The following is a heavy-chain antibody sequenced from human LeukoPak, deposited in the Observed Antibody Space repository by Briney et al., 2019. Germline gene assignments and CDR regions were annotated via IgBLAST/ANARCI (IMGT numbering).Heavy chain of an antibody. Sequence: PSETLSLTCAASGYSISSGDYWGWIRQSPGKGLEWIGNIFHSGSTYHNPSLKSRVTISVDTSKNEFSLKLSSVTAADTAVYYCARGIYYLIEYWGQGTLVTVSS. J-gene: IGHJ4*02. V-gene: IGHV4-38-2*01. CDR2: IFHSGST. D-gene: IGHD3-10*01. CDR3: ARGIYYLIEY. CDR1: GYSISSGDY.